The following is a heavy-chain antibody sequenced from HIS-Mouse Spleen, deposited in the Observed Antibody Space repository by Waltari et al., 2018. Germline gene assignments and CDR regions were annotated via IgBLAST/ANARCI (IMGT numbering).Heavy chain of an antibody. Sequence: QLQLQESGPGLVKPSETLSLTCTVSGGSIRSSIYYWGWIRQPPGTGLEWIGSIYYSGSTYYNPSLKSRVTISVDTSKNQFSLKLSSVTAADTAVYYCARDPRWNDGIDYWGQGTLVTVSS. CDR3: ARDPRWNDGIDY. CDR1: GGSIRSSIYY. D-gene: IGHD1-1*01. V-gene: IGHV4-39*07. J-gene: IGHJ4*02. CDR2: IYYSGST.